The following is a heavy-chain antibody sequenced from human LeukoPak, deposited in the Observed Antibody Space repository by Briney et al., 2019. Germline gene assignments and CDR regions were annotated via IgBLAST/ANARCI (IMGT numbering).Heavy chain of an antibody. J-gene: IGHJ4*02. D-gene: IGHD3-22*01. CDR1: GDSVSTNSAA. Sequence: SQTLSLTCAISGDSVSTNSAAWNWIRQSPSRGLEWLGRTYFRSKWYNDYAESVKSRITTNADTPKDQFSLQMNSVIPEDTAVYYCARGTWDSSGYYNIDYWGQGTLVTVSS. CDR3: ARGTWDSSGYYNIDY. V-gene: IGHV6-1*01. CDR2: TYFRSKWYN.